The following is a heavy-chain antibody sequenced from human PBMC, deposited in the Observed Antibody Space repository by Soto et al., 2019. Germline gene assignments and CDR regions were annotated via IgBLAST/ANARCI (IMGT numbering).Heavy chain of an antibody. D-gene: IGHD1-1*01. CDR2: INSDGSST. CDR1: GFTLRGYW. CDR3: AKDGRLGQSDY. Sequence: EVQLVESGGGLVQPGGSLRLSCAASGFTLRGYWMHWVRQAPGKGLVWVSRINSDGSSTSYAASVKGRFTISRDNAKNTLYLQMNRLRAEDTAVYYCAKDGRLGQSDYWGQGTLVTASS. J-gene: IGHJ4*02. V-gene: IGHV3-74*01.